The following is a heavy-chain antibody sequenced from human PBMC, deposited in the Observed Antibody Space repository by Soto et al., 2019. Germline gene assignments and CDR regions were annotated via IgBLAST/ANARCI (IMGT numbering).Heavy chain of an antibody. V-gene: IGHV2-5*01. D-gene: IGHD6-19*01. Sequence: QITLKESGPPLVKPTQTLTLTCTFSGFSLTSTAVGVNWIRQPPRKALEWLALIYWNDDNHYSPSLRSRLTITKDTSKNQVVLTITNMDPMDTATYYCAHGSGWLSDYWGQGPLVTVSS. CDR1: GFSLTSTAVG. CDR3: AHGSGWLSDY. CDR2: IYWNDDN. J-gene: IGHJ4*02.